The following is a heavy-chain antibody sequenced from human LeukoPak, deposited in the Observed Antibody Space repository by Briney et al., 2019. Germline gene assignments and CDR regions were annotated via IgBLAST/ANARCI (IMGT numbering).Heavy chain of an antibody. D-gene: IGHD3-9*01. J-gene: IGHJ4*02. CDR1: GGSVSSGGYF. CDR2: IYYSGST. CDR3: ARLGTNYDILTGYYILYYFDY. Sequence: SETLSLTCTVSGGSVSSGGYFWSWIRQHPGKGLEWIGYIYYSGSTYYNPSLKSRVTISVDTSKNQFSLKLSSVTAADTAVYYCARLGTNYDILTGYYILYYFDYWGQGTLVTVSS. V-gene: IGHV4-31*03.